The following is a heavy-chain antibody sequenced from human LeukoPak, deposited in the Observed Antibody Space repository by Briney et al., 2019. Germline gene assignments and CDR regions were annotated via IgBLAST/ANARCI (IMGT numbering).Heavy chain of an antibody. J-gene: IGHJ4*02. CDR3: TTDRIAGGG. D-gene: IGHD2-21*01. CDR2: IKTRADGGTA. Sequence: GGSLRLSCAASGITFNNAYMSWVRQVPGKGLEWVGRIKTRADGGTAEYAAPVKGRFTISRDDSNNTLYLQMNSLKTEDTAVYYCTTDRIAGGGWGQGTLVTVSS. V-gene: IGHV3-15*01. CDR1: GITFNNAY.